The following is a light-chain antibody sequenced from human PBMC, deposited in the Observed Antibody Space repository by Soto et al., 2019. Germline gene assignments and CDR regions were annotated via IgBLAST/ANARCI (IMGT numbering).Light chain of an antibody. J-gene: IGKJ4*01. CDR1: QSVSSN. CDR2: GAS. Sequence: EIVMTQSPATLSVSPGERATLSCSASQSVSSNLAWYQQKPGQAPRLLIYGASTRATGIPARFSGSRYGTEFTINISSLQSEDFAVYYCQHYNHWPPNPVGGGTKVEIK. V-gene: IGKV3-15*01. CDR3: QHYNHWPPNP.